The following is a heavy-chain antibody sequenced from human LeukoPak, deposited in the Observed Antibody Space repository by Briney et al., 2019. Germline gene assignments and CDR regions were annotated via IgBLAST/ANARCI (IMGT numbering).Heavy chain of an antibody. CDR1: DDSISRSSYY. CDR3: ARLKVGTTHPDY. D-gene: IGHD1-26*01. V-gene: IGHV4-39*01. CDR2: FYYSGFT. J-gene: IGHJ4*02. Sequence: SGTLSLTCSVSDDSISRSSYYWGWIRQPPGKGLEWIGTFYYSGFTYYNPSLKNRVTISVDTSKNQFSLKLSSVTAEDTAVYYCARLKVGTTHPDYWGQGTLVTVSS.